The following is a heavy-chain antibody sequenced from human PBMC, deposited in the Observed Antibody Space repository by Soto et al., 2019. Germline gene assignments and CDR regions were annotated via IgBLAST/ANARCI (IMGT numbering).Heavy chain of an antibody. V-gene: IGHV1-46*01. CDR2: INPYGGAA. CDR3: ARENMGVWGSDYYYGMDV. Sequence: ASVKVSCKASGYTFTSTWMHWVRQAPGQGLEWMGIINPYGGAATYAEKFQGRVTMTRDTSTATDYMELSSLRSEDTAMYYCARENMGVWGSDYYYGMDVWGQGTTVTVSS. J-gene: IGHJ6*02. CDR1: GYTFTSTW. D-gene: IGHD3-16*01.